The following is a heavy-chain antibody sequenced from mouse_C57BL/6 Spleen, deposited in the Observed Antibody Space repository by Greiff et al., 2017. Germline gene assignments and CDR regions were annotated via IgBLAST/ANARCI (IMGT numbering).Heavy chain of an antibody. J-gene: IGHJ4*01. D-gene: IGHD2-12*01. CDR1: GYAFTNYL. V-gene: IGHV1-54*01. CDR2: INPGSGGT. CDR3: ARGDSDDYYAMDY. Sequence: QVQLQQSGAELVRPGTSVKVSCKASGYAFTNYLIEWVKQRPGQGLEWIGVINPGSGGTNYNEKFKGKATLTADKSSSTAYMQLSSLTSEDSAVYLCARGDSDDYYAMDYWGQGTSVTVSS.